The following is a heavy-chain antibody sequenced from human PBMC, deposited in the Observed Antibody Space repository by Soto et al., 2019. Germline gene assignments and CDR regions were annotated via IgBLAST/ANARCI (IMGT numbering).Heavy chain of an antibody. CDR1: GFTFDDYA. CDR3: AKEIGCSSTSCYSSSWYYYSGMDV. Sequence: GGSLRLSCAASGFTFDDYAMHWVRQAPGKGLEWVSGISWNSGSIGYAYSVKGRFTISRDNAKNSLYLQINSLRAEDTALYYCAKEIGCSSTSCYSSSWYYYSGMDVWGQGTTVTVSS. V-gene: IGHV3-9*01. CDR2: ISWNSGSI. D-gene: IGHD2-2*02. J-gene: IGHJ6*02.